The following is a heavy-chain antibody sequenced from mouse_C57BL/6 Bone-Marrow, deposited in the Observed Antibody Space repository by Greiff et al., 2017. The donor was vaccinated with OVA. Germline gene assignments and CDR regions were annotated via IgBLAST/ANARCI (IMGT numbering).Heavy chain of an antibody. CDR1: GYTFTEYT. D-gene: IGHD1-1*01. J-gene: IGHJ3*01. Sequence: VKLQQSGAELVKPGASVKLSCKASGYTFTEYTIHWVKQRSGQGLEWIGWFYPGSGSIKYNEKFKDKATLTADKSSSTVYMELSRLTSEDSAVYFCARHEGGSPYYGSSLAYWGQGTLVTVSA. V-gene: IGHV1-62-2*01. CDR2: FYPGSGSI. CDR3: ARHEGGSPYYGSSLAY.